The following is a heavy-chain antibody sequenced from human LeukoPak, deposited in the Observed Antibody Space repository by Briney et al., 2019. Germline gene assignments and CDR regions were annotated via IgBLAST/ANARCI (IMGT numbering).Heavy chain of an antibody. CDR2: IYHSGST. J-gene: IGHJ4*02. CDR3: ARVRGYCSSTICYRYYFDY. D-gene: IGHD2-2*01. Sequence: SETLSLTCAVSGYSISSGYYWGWIRQPPGEGLEWIGTIYHSGSTYYNPSLKSRVTISVDTSKNQFSLKLTSVTAADTAVYYCARVRGYCSSTICYRYYFDYWGQGTLVTVSS. V-gene: IGHV4-38-2*01. CDR1: GYSISSGYY.